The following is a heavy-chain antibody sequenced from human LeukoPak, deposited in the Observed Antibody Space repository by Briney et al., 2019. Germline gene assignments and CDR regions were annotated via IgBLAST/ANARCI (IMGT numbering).Heavy chain of an antibody. V-gene: IGHV3-23*01. J-gene: IGHJ4*02. Sequence: GGSLRLSCVGSGFAFSSYHLSWVRQISGKGLEWLSVVTANSDNIYYADSVKGRFTISRDNSKDTLYLQMNGLRAEDSALYYCANLQKGNYKANFWGQGTLVTVSS. D-gene: IGHD3-10*01. CDR2: VTANSDNI. CDR1: GFAFSSYH. CDR3: ANLQKGNYKANF.